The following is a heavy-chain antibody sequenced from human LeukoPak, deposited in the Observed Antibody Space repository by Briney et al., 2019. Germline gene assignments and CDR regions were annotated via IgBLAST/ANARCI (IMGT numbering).Heavy chain of an antibody. J-gene: IGHJ3*02. CDR1: DDSFSSHY. D-gene: IGHD4-17*01. CDR2: ISYIGST. CDR3: ARDLVTVTKGFDI. Sequence: PSETLSLTCAVSDDSFSSHYWTWIRQPPGKGLEWIGYISYIGSTNYNPSLKSRVTISIDPSENQFSLKLSSVTAADTAVYFCARDLVTVTKGFDIWGQGTMVSVSS. V-gene: IGHV4-59*11.